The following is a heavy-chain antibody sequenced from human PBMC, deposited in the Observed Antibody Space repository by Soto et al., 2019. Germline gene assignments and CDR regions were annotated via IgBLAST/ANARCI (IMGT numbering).Heavy chain of an antibody. J-gene: IGHJ4*02. CDR3: AKDGSD. CDR2: ISYDGSKK. Sequence: QVQLVESGGGVVQPGRSLRLSCATSGFRFSNYDMHWVRQAPGKGLEWVAVISYDGSKKYCADSVKDRFTISRDNSKNTLYLQMTSLRVEDTAFYYCAKDGSDCGQGILVTVSS. CDR1: GFRFSNYD. V-gene: IGHV3-30*18.